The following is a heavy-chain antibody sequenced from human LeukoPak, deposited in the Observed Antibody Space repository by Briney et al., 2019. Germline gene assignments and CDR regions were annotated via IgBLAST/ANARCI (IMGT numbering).Heavy chain of an antibody. D-gene: IGHD6-13*01. CDR1: GDSISSYY. CDR3: ATGYSITWYYFDY. CDR2: SYHTGST. V-gene: IGHV4-59*01. J-gene: IGHJ4*02. Sequence: PSETLSLTCTVSGDSISSYYWSWIRQPPGKGLEWIGYSYHTGSTNYNPSLKSRVTISVDKSKNQFSLKLSSVTAGDTAVYYCATGYSITWYYFDYWGQGTLVTVSS.